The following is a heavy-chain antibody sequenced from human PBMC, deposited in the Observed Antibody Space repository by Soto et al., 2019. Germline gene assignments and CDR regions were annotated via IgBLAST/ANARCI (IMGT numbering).Heavy chain of an antibody. D-gene: IGHD4-4*01. CDR2: ISSNGGST. CDR1: GFTFSSYA. J-gene: IGHJ4*02. Sequence: GGSLRLSCSASGFTFSSYAMHWVRQAPGKGLEYVSAISSNGGSTYYADSVKGRFTISRDNSKNTLYLQMSSLRAEDTAVYYCVNRVRRGVTTGTDYWGQGTLVTVSS. CDR3: VNRVRRGVTTGTDY. V-gene: IGHV3-64D*08.